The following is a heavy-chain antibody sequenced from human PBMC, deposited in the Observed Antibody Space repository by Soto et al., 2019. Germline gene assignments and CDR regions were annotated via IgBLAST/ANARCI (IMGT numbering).Heavy chain of an antibody. Sequence: ASVKVSCKASGYTFTNYGISWVRQAPGQGLEWMGWISAYNDNINYAQKFQGRVTMTEDTSTDTAYMELSSLRSEDTAVYYCATASSGSYLGFDYWGQGTLVTVSS. CDR3: ATASSGSYLGFDY. V-gene: IGHV1-18*01. D-gene: IGHD1-26*01. CDR2: ISAYNDNI. J-gene: IGHJ4*02. CDR1: GYTFTNYG.